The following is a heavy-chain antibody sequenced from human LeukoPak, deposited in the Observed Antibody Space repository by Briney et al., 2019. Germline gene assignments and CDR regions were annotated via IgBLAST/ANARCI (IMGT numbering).Heavy chain of an antibody. J-gene: IGHJ3*02. CDR3: ARAYGSGSFDAFDI. V-gene: IGHV5-51*01. CDR1: EYKFTNYW. Sequence: GESLKISCVASEYKFTNYWIGWVRQMSGKGLEWMGVIYPGDSDTTYSPSFQGQVTISADKSISTAYLQWSSLRASDTATYYCARAYGSGSFDAFDIWGQGTMVTVSS. D-gene: IGHD3-10*01. CDR2: IYPGDSDT.